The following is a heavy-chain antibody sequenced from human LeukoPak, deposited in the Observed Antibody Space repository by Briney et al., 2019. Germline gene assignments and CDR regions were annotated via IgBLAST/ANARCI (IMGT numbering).Heavy chain of an antibody. V-gene: IGHV4-59*08. Sequence: SETLSLTCTVSGGSISSYYWSWIRQPPGKGLEWIGYIYSSGSTNYSPSLKSRVTISVDTSKNQFSLKLYSVTAADTAVYYCARRYSGYGNASDIWGQGTMVTVSS. D-gene: IGHD5-12*01. J-gene: IGHJ3*02. CDR2: IYSSGST. CDR1: GGSISSYY. CDR3: ARRYSGYGNASDI.